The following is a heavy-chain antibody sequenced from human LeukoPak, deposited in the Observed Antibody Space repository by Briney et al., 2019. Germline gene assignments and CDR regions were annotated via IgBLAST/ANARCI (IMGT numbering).Heavy chain of an antibody. CDR3: ARDGYYYYYGMDV. CDR2: IYYSGST. J-gene: IGHJ6*02. CDR1: GGSISSYY. Sequence: SETLSLTCTVSGGSISSYYWSWIRQPPGKGLGWLGYIYYSGSTNYNPSLKSRVTISVDTSKNQFSLKLSSVTAADTAVYYCARDGYYYYYGMDVWGQGTTVTVSS. V-gene: IGHV4-59*01.